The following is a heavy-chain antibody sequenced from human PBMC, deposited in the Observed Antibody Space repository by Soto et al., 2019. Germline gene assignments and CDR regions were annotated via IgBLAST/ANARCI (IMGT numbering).Heavy chain of an antibody. CDR3: AKDQGSKQWYISSWYKVDYYGMDV. D-gene: IGHD6-13*01. CDR1: GFTFSSYG. CDR2: ISYGGSNK. V-gene: IGHV3-30*18. Sequence: QVQLVESGGGVVQPGRSLRLSCAASGFTFSSYGMHWVRQAPGKGLEWVAVISYGGSNKYYADSVKGRFTISRDNSKNTLYLQMNSLRAEDTAVYYCAKDQGSKQWYISSWYKVDYYGMDVWGQGTTVTVSS. J-gene: IGHJ6*02.